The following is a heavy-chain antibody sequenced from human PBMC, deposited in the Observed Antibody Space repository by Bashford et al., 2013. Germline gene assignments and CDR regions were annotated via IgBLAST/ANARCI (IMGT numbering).Heavy chain of an antibody. CDR3: ARTLEMAGISGNYFDY. J-gene: IGHJ4*03. D-gene: IGHD5-24*01. CDR2: IFSNGEK. Sequence: WIRQPPGKALEWLAHIFSNGEKSYSTSLKSRLTISKDTSKGQVVLIMTQLDPADTATYYCARTLEMAGISGNYFDYWGPGNPWSPRLL. V-gene: IGHV2-26*01.